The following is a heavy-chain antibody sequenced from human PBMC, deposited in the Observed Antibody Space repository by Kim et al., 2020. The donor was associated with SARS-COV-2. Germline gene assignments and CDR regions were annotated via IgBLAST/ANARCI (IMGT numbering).Heavy chain of an antibody. Sequence: ASVKVSCKASGYTFTSYYMHWVRQAPGQGLEWMGIINPSGGSTSYAQKFQGRVTMTRDTSTSTVYMELSSLRSEDTAVYYCARGSVQPGYYYYYYGMDVWGQGATGTVSS. CDR1: GYTFTSYY. V-gene: IGHV1-46*01. CDR2: INPSGGST. CDR3: ARGSVQPGYYYYYYGMDV. D-gene: IGHD3-10*01. J-gene: IGHJ6*02.